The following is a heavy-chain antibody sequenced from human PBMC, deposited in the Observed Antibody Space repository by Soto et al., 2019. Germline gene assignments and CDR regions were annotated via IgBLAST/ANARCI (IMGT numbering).Heavy chain of an antibody. D-gene: IGHD3-16*02. V-gene: IGHV3-23*01. CDR2: ISGSGGST. CDR3: AKDEVKYDYIWGSYRLGYRWFDP. J-gene: IGHJ5*02. CDR1: GFTFSSYA. Sequence: GGSLRLSCAASGFTFSSYAMSWVRQAPGKGLEWVSAISGSGGSTYYADSVKGRFTISRDNSKNTLYLQMNSLRAEDRAVYYCAKDEVKYDYIWGSYRLGYRWFDPWGQGTLVTVSS.